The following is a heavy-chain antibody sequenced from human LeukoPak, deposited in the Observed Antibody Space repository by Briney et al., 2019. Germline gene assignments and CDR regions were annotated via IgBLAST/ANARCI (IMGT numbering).Heavy chain of an antibody. J-gene: IGHJ6*02. CDR3: ARAIAARTRGGMDV. D-gene: IGHD6-6*01. CDR2: IYYSGST. CDR1: GGSISSSSYD. Sequence: PSETLSLTCTVSGGSISSSSYDWGWVRQPPGKGLEWIGSIYYSGSTYYNPSLKSRVTISVDTSKNQFSLKLSSVTAADTAVYYCARAIAARTRGGMDVWGQGTTVTVSS. V-gene: IGHV4-39*01.